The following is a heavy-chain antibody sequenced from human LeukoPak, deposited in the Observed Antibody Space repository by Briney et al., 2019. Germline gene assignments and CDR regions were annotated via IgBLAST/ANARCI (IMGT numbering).Heavy chain of an antibody. J-gene: IGHJ4*02. CDR2: IYSGGST. Sequence: GGSLRLSCAASGFTFSSYWMSWVRQAPGKGLEWVSVIYSGGSTYYADSVKGRFTISRDNSKNTLYLQMNSLRAEDTAVYYCASRIVGATLTDYWGQGTLVTVSS. D-gene: IGHD1-26*01. V-gene: IGHV3-53*01. CDR1: GFTFSSYW. CDR3: ASRIVGATLTDY.